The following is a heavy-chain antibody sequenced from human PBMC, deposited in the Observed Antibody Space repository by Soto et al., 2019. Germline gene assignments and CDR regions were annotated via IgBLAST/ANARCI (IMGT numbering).Heavy chain of an antibody. CDR1: GFTFSSYG. J-gene: IGHJ4*02. V-gene: IGHV3-30*03. CDR3: TIPVLWEVVTSCFFDY. Sequence: QVQLVESGGGVVQPGRSLRLSCAASGFTFSSYGMHWVRQAPGKGLEWVAVISYDGSNKYYADSVKGRFTISRDNSKNLLELQRIRLCAKDMAVYYSTIPVLWEVVTSCFFDYWGQGTLVTVS. D-gene: IGHD1-26*01. CDR2: ISYDGSNK.